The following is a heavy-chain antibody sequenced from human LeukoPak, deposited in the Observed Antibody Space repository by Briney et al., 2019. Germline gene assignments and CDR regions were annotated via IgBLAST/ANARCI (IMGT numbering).Heavy chain of an antibody. CDR3: ARDRDTEDSYGMDV. D-gene: IGHD5-18*01. V-gene: IGHV3-21*01. J-gene: IGHJ6*02. CDR2: ISSSSSYI. CDR1: GFTFSSYS. Sequence: PGGSLRLSCAASGFTFSSYSMNWVRQAPGKGLEWVSSISSSSSYIYYADSVKGRFTISRDNAKNSLYLQMNSLRAEDTAVYCCARDRDTEDSYGMDVWGQGTTVTVSS.